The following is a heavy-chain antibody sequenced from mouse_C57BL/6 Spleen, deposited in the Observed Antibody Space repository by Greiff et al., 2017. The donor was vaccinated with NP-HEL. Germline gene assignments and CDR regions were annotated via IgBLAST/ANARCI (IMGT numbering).Heavy chain of an antibody. J-gene: IGHJ3*01. Sequence: LVEPGASVKMSCKASGYTFTDYYMNWVKQSHGKSLEWIGVINPYNGGTSYNQKFKGKATLTVDKSSSTAYMELNSLTSEDSAVYYCARKGGYYLFAYWGQGTLVTVSA. CDR2: INPYNGGT. V-gene: IGHV1-19*01. D-gene: IGHD2-3*01. CDR1: GYTFTDYY. CDR3: ARKGGYYLFAY.